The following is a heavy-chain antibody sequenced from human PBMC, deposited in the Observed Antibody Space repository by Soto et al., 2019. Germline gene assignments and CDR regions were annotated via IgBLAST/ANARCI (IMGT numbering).Heavy chain of an antibody. Sequence: EVQLVESGGGLVQPGGSLRLSCAASGFTFSSNWMHWVRQAPGKGLLWVSRINTDGSSTSYADSVKGRFTTSRDNTKNTLYLQMNRLRAEDTAVYYCARDLPGGWGQGTMVTVSS. V-gene: IGHV3-74*01. CDR2: INTDGSST. CDR3: ARDLPGG. CDR1: GFTFSSNW. J-gene: IGHJ3*01.